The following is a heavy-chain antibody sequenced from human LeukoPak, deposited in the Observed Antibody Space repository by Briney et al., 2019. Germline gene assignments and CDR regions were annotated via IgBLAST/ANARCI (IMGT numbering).Heavy chain of an antibody. CDR1: GDSITNYY. CDR3: ARGWPGITGTLGPGFDY. Sequence: SETLSLTCTVSGDSITNYYWNWIRQPPGKGLEWIGYGHYSGSTKYSPSLKSRATLSVDTSRTQFSLKLSSVTAADTAVYYCARGWPGITGTLGPGFDYWGQGTLVTVSS. J-gene: IGHJ4*02. D-gene: IGHD1-7*01. CDR2: GHYSGST. V-gene: IGHV4-59*12.